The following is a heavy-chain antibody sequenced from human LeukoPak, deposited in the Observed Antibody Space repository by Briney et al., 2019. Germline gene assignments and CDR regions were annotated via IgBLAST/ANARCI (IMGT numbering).Heavy chain of an antibody. CDR2: ITLYNGNT. CDR3: ARDLYCSGGSCYFGYYYYYGMDV. V-gene: IGHV1-18*01. J-gene: IGHJ6*02. D-gene: IGHD2-15*01. Sequence: ASVKLSCKASGYTFSNYDITWVRQAPGQGLDWMGWITLYNGNTDYVQKVRGRVTMTADTSSSTAYMELRSLTSDDTAVYYCARDLYCSGGSCYFGYYYYYGMDVWGQGTTVTVSS. CDR1: GYTFSNYD.